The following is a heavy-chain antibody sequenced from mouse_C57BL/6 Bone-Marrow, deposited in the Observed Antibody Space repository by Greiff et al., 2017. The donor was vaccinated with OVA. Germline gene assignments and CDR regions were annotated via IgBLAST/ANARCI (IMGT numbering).Heavy chain of an antibody. CDR2: IDPSDSYT. Sequence: QVQLQQPGAELVMPGASVKLSCKAYGYTFTCYWMHWVKQRPGKGLELIGEIDPSDSYTNYNQKFKGKSTLTGDKSSSTAYLHISSLTSEDSAVFYCARSNALDYGGQGTSVTVSS. CDR3: ARSNALDY. J-gene: IGHJ4*01. CDR1: GYTFTCYW. V-gene: IGHV1-69*01.